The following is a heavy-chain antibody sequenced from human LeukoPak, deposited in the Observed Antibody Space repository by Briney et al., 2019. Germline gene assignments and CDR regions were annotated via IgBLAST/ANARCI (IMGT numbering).Heavy chain of an antibody. D-gene: IGHD6-6*01. J-gene: IGHJ4*02. CDR2: IYYSGST. V-gene: IGHV4-39*01. CDR3: ARRIAALTFDY. CDR1: GGSISSSSYY. Sequence: SETLSLTCTVSGGSISSSSYYWGWIRQPPGKGLEWIGSIYYSGSTYYNPSLKSRVTISVDTSKNQFSLKLSSVTAADTAVYYGARRIAALTFDYWGQGTLVTVSS.